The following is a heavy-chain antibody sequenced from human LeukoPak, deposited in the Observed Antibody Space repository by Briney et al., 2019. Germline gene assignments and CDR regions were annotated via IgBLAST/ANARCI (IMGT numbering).Heavy chain of an antibody. V-gene: IGHV3-23*01. CDR1: QFTFISFA. J-gene: IGHJ4*02. CDR2: INPSADTT. Sequence: GGSLRLSCAASQFTFISFAMNWVRQAPGKGLEWVSSINPSADTTYSAYTVKGGFTISRDNSNNSLYLQMNGLRADDTPVYYYLEASSAGLDHFDSSGPGTLVTVSS. CDR3: LEASSAGLDHFDS. D-gene: IGHD6-6*01.